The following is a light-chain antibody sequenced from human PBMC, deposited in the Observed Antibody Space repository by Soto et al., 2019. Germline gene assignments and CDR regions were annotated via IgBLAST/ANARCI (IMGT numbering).Light chain of an antibody. CDR2: GAS. CDR1: QTVSARN. Sequence: TLLTQSPGTLSLSPGERATLSCRASQTVSARNLAWYQQKPGQPPRLLVYGASSRATGIPDRFSGSGSGTDFTLTISRLEPDDFAMFYCQQYGNSPLTFGGGTKVDIK. V-gene: IGKV3-20*01. J-gene: IGKJ4*01. CDR3: QQYGNSPLT.